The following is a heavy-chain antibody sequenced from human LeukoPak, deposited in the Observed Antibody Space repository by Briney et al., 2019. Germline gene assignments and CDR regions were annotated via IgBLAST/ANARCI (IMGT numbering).Heavy chain of an antibody. Sequence: ASVKVSCKASIYTFTSYDINWVRQATGQGLEWMGWMNPNSGNTGYAQKFQGRVTINRNTSISTAYMELSSLRSEDTAVYYCARGGGGSYGDYYYYYYMDVWGKGTTVTVSS. CDR2: MNPNSGNT. J-gene: IGHJ6*03. CDR3: ARGGGGSYGDYYYYYYMDV. CDR1: IYTFTSYD. V-gene: IGHV1-8*03. D-gene: IGHD1-26*01.